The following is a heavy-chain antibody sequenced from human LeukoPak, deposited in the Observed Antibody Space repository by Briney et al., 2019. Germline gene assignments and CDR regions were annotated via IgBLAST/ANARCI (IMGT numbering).Heavy chain of an antibody. CDR3: ALTPHYRYDSSGYYDY. J-gene: IGHJ4*02. V-gene: IGHV1-69*05. CDR2: IIPIFGTA. CDR1: GGTFSSYA. Sequence: GASVKVSCKASGGTFSSYAISWVRQAPGQGLEWMGRIIPIFGTANYAQKFQGRVTITTDESTSTAYMELSSLRSEDTAVYYCALTPHYRYDSSGYYDYWGQGTLVTVSS. D-gene: IGHD3-22*01.